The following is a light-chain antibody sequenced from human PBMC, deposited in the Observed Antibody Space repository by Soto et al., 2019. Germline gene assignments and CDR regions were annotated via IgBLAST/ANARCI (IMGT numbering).Light chain of an antibody. CDR1: QSVTSSY. CDR3: HQYSGSPRT. CDR2: GAT. V-gene: IGKV3-20*01. J-gene: IGKJ1*01. Sequence: EIVLTQSPGTLSLSPGERATLSCRASQSVTSSYLAWYQQKVGQTPRLLIYGATSRATGIPDRFSGSGSGTDFTLTIDRLETEDFAVYYCHQYSGSPRTFGQGTKVDIK.